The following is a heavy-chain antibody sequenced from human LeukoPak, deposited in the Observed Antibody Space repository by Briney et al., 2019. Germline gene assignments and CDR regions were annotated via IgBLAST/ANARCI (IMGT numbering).Heavy chain of an antibody. Sequence: GASVKVSCKASGYTFTSYGISWVRQAPGQGLEWMGWISAYNGNTNYAQKLQGRVTMTSDTSTSTAYMELRSLRSDDTAVYYCARGGMGDYVWGSYRLVYWGQGTLVTVSS. CDR3: ARGGMGDYVWGSYRLVY. CDR1: GYTFTSYG. D-gene: IGHD3-16*02. V-gene: IGHV1-18*04. CDR2: ISAYNGNT. J-gene: IGHJ4*02.